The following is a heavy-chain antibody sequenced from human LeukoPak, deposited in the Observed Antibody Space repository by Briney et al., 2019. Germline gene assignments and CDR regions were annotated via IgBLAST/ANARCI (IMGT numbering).Heavy chain of an antibody. Sequence: SGPTLVKPTQTLTLTCTFSGFSLSTSGVGVGWIRQPPGKALEWLALIYWDDDKRYSPSLKSRLTITKDTSKNQVVLTMTNMDPVDTATYYCVQIPSGSQPTWFKYWGPGTLVQVSS. V-gene: IGHV2-5*02. D-gene: IGHD5-12*01. CDR1: GFSLSTSGVG. J-gene: IGHJ4*02. CDR2: IYWDDDK. CDR3: VQIPSGSQPTWFKY.